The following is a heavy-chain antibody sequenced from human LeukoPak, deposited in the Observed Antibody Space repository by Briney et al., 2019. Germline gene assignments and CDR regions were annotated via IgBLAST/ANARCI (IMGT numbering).Heavy chain of an antibody. J-gene: IGHJ4*02. D-gene: IGHD3-10*01. CDR3: ARSKYYYGSGSYYNDY. CDR2: ISPSNGNT. V-gene: IGHV1-18*01. Sequence: ASVKVSCKASGDTFHIHGISWVRQAPGQELEWMGWISPSNGNTNYAQKLQGRVTMTTDTSTSTAYMELRSLRSDDTAVYYCARSKYYYGSGSYYNDYWGQGTLVTVSS. CDR1: GDTFHIHG.